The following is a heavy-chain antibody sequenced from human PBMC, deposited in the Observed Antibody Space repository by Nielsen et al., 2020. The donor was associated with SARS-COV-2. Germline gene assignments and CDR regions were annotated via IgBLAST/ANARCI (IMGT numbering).Heavy chain of an antibody. CDR2: ITNTGAE. J-gene: IGHJ4*02. Sequence: GGSLRLSCAASGFTFSDHYMTWIRQTPGKGLEWISYITNTGAEYYADSVKGRFTISRDNAQSSLYLLMNNLRAEDTAVYYCASSGWLDYWGQGTRVTASS. CDR1: GFTFSDHY. CDR3: ASSGWLDY. V-gene: IGHV3-11*04. D-gene: IGHD6-19*01.